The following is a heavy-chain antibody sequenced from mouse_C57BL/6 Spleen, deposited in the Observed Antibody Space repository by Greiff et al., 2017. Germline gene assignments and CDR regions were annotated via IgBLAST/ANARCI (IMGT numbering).Heavy chain of an antibody. D-gene: IGHD3-2*02. V-gene: IGHV1-63*01. CDR2: ITPSHGGT. CDR3: TRVTAQVPRAY. CDR1: GYTFTTYW. J-gene: IGHJ3*01. Sequence: VKVVESGAELVRPGTSVKMSCTASGYTFTTYWLGWATQRPGHGLEWIGNITPSHGGTHYHEPFTGKAILTAATSSSTAYMELRSLTSEDSAVYYGTRVTAQVPRAYWSQGTLVTVAA.